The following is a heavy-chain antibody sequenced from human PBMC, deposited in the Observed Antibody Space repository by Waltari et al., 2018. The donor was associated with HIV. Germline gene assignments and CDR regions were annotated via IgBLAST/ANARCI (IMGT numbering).Heavy chain of an antibody. V-gene: IGHV6-1*01. J-gene: IGHJ4*02. D-gene: IGHD4-4*01. Sequence: QVYLEQSGPGPVRPSLTIDLIFLISAARVSSVTAAWHWIRQSPSRGLEWLGRTYYRSKWSTDYAESVRGRISITPDTDNNQFSLHLTSVTAADTAVYFCARDSYSLDFWGLGTQVLVSS. CDR2: TYYRSKWST. CDR3: ARDSYSLDF. CDR1: AARVSSVTAA.